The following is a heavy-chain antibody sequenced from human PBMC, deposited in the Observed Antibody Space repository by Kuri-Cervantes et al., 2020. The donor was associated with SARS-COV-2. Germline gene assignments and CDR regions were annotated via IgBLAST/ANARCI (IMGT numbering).Heavy chain of an antibody. J-gene: IGHJ5*02. D-gene: IGHD1-26*01. Sequence: SVKVSCKASGGTFSSYAISWVRQAPGQGLEWMGGIIPIFGTANYAQKFQGRVTITADESTSTAYMEPSSLRSEDTAVYYCARVLFVWELNNWFDPWGQGILVTVSS. CDR2: IIPIFGTA. CDR1: GGTFSSYA. CDR3: ARVLFVWELNNWFDP. V-gene: IGHV1-69*13.